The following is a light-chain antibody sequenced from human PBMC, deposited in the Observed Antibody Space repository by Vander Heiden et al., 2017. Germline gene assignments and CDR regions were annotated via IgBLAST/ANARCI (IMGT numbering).Light chain of an antibody. CDR2: GAS. Sequence: EIVMTQSPATLSVSPGERATLSCRASQSVSRNLAWYQQKPGQAPRLLIYGASTRATGIPSKFSGSGSGTEFTLTISSLQSEVFAVYYCQQYNNWPMSTFGQGTKVEIK. CDR1: QSVSRN. J-gene: IGKJ2*01. CDR3: QQYNNWPMST. V-gene: IGKV3-15*01.